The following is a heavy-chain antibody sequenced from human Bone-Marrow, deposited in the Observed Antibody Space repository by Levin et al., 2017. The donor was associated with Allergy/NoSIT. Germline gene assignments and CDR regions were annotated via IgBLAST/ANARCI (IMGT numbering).Heavy chain of an antibody. J-gene: IGHJ6*02. V-gene: IGHV4-59*01. CDR2: IYYSGST. CDR1: GGSISSYY. Sequence: SETLSLTCTVSGGSISSYYWSWIRQPPGKGLEWIGYIYYSGSTNYNPSLKSRVTISVDTSKNQFSLKLSSVTAADTAVYYCARVGAPGIADLWLPSSYYGMDVWGQGTTVTVSS. CDR3: ARVGAPGIADLWLPSSYYGMDV. D-gene: IGHD6-13*01.